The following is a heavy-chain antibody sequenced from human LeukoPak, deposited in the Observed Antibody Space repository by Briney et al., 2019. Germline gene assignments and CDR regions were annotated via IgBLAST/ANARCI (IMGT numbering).Heavy chain of an antibody. CDR2: IDAEGSGT. Sequence: GGSLRLSCAASASTFRTYTMSWVRQAPGKGLEWVSRIDAEGSGTTYVDSVKGRFTISRDNAKSTLYLQMYSLRAEDTAVYYCARGSGEGATDYWGQATLVTVSS. D-gene: IGHD1-26*01. CDR1: ASTFRTYT. CDR3: ARGSGEGATDY. J-gene: IGHJ4*02. V-gene: IGHV3-74*01.